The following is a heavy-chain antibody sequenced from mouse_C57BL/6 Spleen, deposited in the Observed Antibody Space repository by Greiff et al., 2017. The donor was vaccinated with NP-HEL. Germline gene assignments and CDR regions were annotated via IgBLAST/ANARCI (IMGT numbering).Heavy chain of an antibody. CDR2: IYPGDGDT. CDR1: GYAFSSSW. J-gene: IGHJ3*01. CDR3: ATYYGSSYTWFAY. V-gene: IGHV1-82*01. D-gene: IGHD1-1*01. Sequence: VQLQESGPELVKPGASVKISCKASGYAFSSSWMNWVKQRPGKGLEWIGRIYPGDGDTNYNGKFKGKATLTADKSSSTAYMQLSSLTSEDSAVYFCATYYGSSYTWFAYWGQGTLVTVSA.